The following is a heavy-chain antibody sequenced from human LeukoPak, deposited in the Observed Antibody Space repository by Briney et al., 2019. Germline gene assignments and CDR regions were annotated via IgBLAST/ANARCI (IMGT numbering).Heavy chain of an antibody. J-gene: IGHJ1*01. Sequence: SETLSLTCTVSGGSISSYYWSWIRQPPGKGLEWIGYIYYSGSTNYNPSLKSRVTISVDTSKNQFSLKLSSVTAADTTVYYCARGAAISGIQHWGQGTLVTVSS. CDR1: GGSISSYY. D-gene: IGHD3-3*01. CDR3: ARGAAISGIQH. V-gene: IGHV4-59*12. CDR2: IYYSGST.